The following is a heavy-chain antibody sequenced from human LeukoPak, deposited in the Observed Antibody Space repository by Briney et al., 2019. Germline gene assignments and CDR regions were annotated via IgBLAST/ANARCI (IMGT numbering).Heavy chain of an antibody. CDR3: ARTKYYDFWSGTSSGNWFDP. V-gene: IGHV3-48*03. Sequence: GGSLRLSCAASGFTFSSYEMNWVRQAPGKGLEWVSYISSSGSTIYYADSVKGRFTISRDNAKNSLYLQMNSLGAEDTAVYYCARTKYYDFWSGTSSGNWFDPWGQGTPVTVSS. J-gene: IGHJ5*02. CDR2: ISSSGSTI. D-gene: IGHD3-3*01. CDR1: GFTFSSYE.